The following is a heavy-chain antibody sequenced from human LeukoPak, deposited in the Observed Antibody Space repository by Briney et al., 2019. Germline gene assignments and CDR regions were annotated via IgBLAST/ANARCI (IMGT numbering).Heavy chain of an antibody. J-gene: IGHJ5*02. CDR3: ARDAGNSGYGCDL. V-gene: IGHV3-48*01. Sequence: GGSLRLSCAASGFIFSQYSMNWVRQAPGKGLEWVSHIRSSSETFYADSVKGRFTVSRDNARNSLYLQMNNLRGEDTAIYYCARDAGNSGYGCDLWGQGTLVTVSS. D-gene: IGHD5-12*01. CDR2: IRSSSET. CDR1: GFIFSQYS.